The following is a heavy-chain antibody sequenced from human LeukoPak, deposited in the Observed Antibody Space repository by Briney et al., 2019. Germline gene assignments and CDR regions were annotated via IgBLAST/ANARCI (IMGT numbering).Heavy chain of an antibody. Sequence: ASVTVSCMASGYTFTAYYMHWVRQAPGQGLEWMGWINPNSGGTNYAQKFQGRVTMTRDTSISTAYLQRSRLRSDDTAVYYCARVEGISGSSPCDYWGQGTLVTVSS. CDR2: INPNSGGT. V-gene: IGHV1-2*02. CDR3: ARVEGISGSSPCDY. J-gene: IGHJ4*02. D-gene: IGHD1-26*01. CDR1: GYTFTAYY.